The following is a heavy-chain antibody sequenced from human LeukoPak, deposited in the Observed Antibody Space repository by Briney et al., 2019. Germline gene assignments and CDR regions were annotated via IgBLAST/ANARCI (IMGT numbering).Heavy chain of an antibody. Sequence: GGSLRLSCAASGFTFSSYWMSWVRQAPGKGLEWVAVISYDGSNKYYADSVKGRFTISRDNSKYTLYLQMNSLRAEDTAVYYCASGGRYYYGSGSYWGIDYWGQGTLVTVSS. V-gene: IGHV3-30*03. CDR3: ASGGRYYYGSGSYWGIDY. CDR1: GFTFSSYW. CDR2: ISYDGSNK. D-gene: IGHD3-10*01. J-gene: IGHJ4*02.